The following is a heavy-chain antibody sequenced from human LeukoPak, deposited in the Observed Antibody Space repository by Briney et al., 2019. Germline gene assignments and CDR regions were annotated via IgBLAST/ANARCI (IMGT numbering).Heavy chain of an antibody. Sequence: PSETLSLTCTVSGGSVSSYYWSWIRQPAGKGLEWIGRIYTSGTTNYNPSLKSRVTMSVDTSKNQFSLKMRSVTAADTAVYYCARANYDGSDYWGQGTLVTVSS. CDR1: GGSVSSYY. V-gene: IGHV4-4*07. J-gene: IGHJ4*02. CDR3: ARANYDGSDY. D-gene: IGHD3-22*01. CDR2: IYTSGTT.